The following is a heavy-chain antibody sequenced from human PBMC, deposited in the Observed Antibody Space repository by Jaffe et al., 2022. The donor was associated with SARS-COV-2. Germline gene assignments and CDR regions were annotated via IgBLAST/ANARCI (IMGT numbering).Heavy chain of an antibody. CDR3: ARLRWHGYFDL. Sequence: QLQLQESGPGLVKPSETLSLTCTVSDGSINSSTYYWGWIRQPPGKGLEWIGTIHSGGSTYYNPSLKSRVIISVDTSKNQFSLNMRSVTAADTAVFYCARLRWHGYFDLWGRGTLVTVSS. CDR1: DGSINSSTYY. CDR2: IHSGGST. V-gene: IGHV4-39*01. J-gene: IGHJ2*01.